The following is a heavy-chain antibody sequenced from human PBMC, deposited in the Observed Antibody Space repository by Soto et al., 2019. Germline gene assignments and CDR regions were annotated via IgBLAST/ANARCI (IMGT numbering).Heavy chain of an antibody. D-gene: IGHD3-10*01. J-gene: IGHJ6*03. CDR2: IYPGDSDT. CDR1: GYSFTSYW. CDR3: ALSDYYGSGSRYYYYYYMDV. Sequence: GESLKISCKGSGYSFTSYWIGWVRQMPGKGLEWMGIIYPGDSDTRYSPSFQGQVTISADKSISTAYLQWSSLKASDTAMYYCALSDYYGSGSRYYYYYYMDVWGKGTTVAVSS. V-gene: IGHV5-51*01.